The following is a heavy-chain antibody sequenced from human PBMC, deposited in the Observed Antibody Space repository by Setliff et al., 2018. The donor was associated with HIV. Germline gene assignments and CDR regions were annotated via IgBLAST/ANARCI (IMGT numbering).Heavy chain of an antibody. V-gene: IGHV1-8*01. J-gene: IGHJ4*02. Sequence: ASVKVSCKASGHTFTNVDIHWLRRATGQGLEWMGWMNPNTGVSGYALKFQARATMTRDTSISTVYMELSSLRSEDTAVYYCARVWPRGLISFYGYWGQGTLVTVSS. CDR3: ARVWPRGLISFYGY. CDR2: MNPNTGVS. CDR1: GHTFTNVD. D-gene: IGHD2-2*01.